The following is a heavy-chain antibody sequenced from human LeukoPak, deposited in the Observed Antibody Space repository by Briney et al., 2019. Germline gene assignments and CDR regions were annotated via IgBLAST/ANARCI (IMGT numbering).Heavy chain of an antibody. Sequence: SETLSLTCTVSGGSINSATYYWTWIRQPAGKGLEWIGRIYTSGSTNYNPSLKSRVTISVDTSKNQFSLKLSSVTAADTAVFYCAREGRYCSGGRACYMDVWGKGTTVTVSS. CDR1: GGSINSATYY. J-gene: IGHJ6*03. V-gene: IGHV4-61*02. CDR2: IYTSGST. CDR3: AREGRYCSGGRACYMDV. D-gene: IGHD2-15*01.